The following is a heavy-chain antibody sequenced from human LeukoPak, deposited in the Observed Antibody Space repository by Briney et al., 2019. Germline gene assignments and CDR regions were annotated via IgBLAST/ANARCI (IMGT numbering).Heavy chain of an antibody. Sequence: ASVKVPCKASGYTFTSYAFSWVRQAPGQGLEWMGWISAYNGNTNYAQKLQGRVTMTTDTSTSTAYMELRSLRSDDTAVYYCARDSIAAAGNGLDYWGQGTLVTVSS. J-gene: IGHJ4*02. D-gene: IGHD6-13*01. CDR2: ISAYNGNT. CDR3: ARDSIAAAGNGLDY. CDR1: GYTFTSYA. V-gene: IGHV1-18*01.